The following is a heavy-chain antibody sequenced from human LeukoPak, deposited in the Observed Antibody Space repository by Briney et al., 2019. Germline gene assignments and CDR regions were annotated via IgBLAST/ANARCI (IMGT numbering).Heavy chain of an antibody. Sequence: PGRSLRLSCAASGFTFSSYGMHWVRQAPGKGLEWVAVIWYDGSNKYYADSVKGRFTISRDNSKNTLYLQMNSLRAEDTAVYYCARGVCSSTSCYNHRPHYYYYYGMDVWGQGTTVTVSS. CDR2: IWYDGSNK. V-gene: IGHV3-33*01. D-gene: IGHD2-2*02. J-gene: IGHJ6*02. CDR1: GFTFSSYG. CDR3: ARGVCSSTSCYNHRPHYYYYYGMDV.